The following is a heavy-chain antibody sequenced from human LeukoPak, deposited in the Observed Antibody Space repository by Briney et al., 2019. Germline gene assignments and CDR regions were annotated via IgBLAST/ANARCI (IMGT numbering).Heavy chain of an antibody. CDR1: GFTFSSYA. CDR3: ARDLSPTAAAGTPGY. D-gene: IGHD6-13*01. Sequence: QPGGSLRLSCAASGFTFSSYAMHWVRQAPGKGLEWVAILSHDGSNKYYADSVKGRFTISRDSSKNTLYLQVNSLRAEDTAVYYCARDLSPTAAAGTPGYWGQGTLVTVSS. V-gene: IGHV3-30-3*01. CDR2: LSHDGSNK. J-gene: IGHJ4*02.